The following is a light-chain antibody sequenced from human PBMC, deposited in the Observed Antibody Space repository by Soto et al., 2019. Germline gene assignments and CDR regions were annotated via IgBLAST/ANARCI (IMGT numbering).Light chain of an antibody. J-gene: IGKJ4*01. V-gene: IGKV1-33*01. CDR2: DAS. CDR3: QHYEKPPS. Sequence: DVPMTQYPSSLSASVGDRVAITCQASQDISNYLNWHQQKPGKAPKALIHDASNLATGVPSRFSGSGSRTDFTFTINSLPPEDIGTYYCQHYEKPPSFGGGTKVDIK. CDR1: QDISNY.